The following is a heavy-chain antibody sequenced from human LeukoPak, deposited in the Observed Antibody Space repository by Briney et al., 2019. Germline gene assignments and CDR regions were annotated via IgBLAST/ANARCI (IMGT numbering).Heavy chain of an antibody. V-gene: IGHV4-4*07. CDR3: ARDRQWLVDH. Sequence: PSETLSLTCTVPGDSISTYYWSWIRQPAGKGLGWIGRVYVTGSTNLNPALQSRVTMSVDTSKNQFSLKLTSVTAADTAVYYCARDRQWLVDHWGQGTLVTVSS. CDR1: GDSISTYY. CDR2: VYVTGST. J-gene: IGHJ5*02. D-gene: IGHD6-19*01.